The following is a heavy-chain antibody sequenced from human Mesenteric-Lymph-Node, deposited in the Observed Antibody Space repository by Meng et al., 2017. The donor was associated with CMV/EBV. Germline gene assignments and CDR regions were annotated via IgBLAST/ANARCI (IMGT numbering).Heavy chain of an antibody. CDR2: INAGNGNT. J-gene: IGHJ4*02. CDR1: GYTVTSYA. Sequence: KASGYTVTSYAMHWVRQAPGQRLEWMGWINAGNGNTKYTQKCQGRVTITRDTSASTAYMELSSLRSEDTAVYYCARSYFGELLFFFDYWGQGTLVTVSS. D-gene: IGHD3-10*01. CDR3: ARSYFGELLFFFDY. V-gene: IGHV1-3*01.